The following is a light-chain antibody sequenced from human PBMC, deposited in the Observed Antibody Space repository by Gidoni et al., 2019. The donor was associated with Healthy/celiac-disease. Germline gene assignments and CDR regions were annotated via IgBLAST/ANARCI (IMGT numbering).Light chain of an antibody. Sequence: DTVMTQSPDSLAVSLGGRATINCKSSQSVLYSSNNKNYLAWYQQKPGQPPKLLIYWASTRESGVPDRFSGSGSGTDFTLTISSLQAEDVAVYYCQQYYSTPLTFGGETKVEIK. CDR3: QQYYSTPLT. J-gene: IGKJ4*01. V-gene: IGKV4-1*01. CDR1: QSVLYSSNNKNY. CDR2: WAS.